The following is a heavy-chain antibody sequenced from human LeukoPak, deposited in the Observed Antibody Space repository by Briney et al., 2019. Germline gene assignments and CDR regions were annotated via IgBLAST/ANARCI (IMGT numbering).Heavy chain of an antibody. V-gene: IGHV3-30*18. CDR3: AKDWAYYYDSSGPLESYFFDY. CDR2: ISYDGSNK. Sequence: GESLRLSCAASGFTFSRYGMHWVRQAPGKGLGWVAVISYDGSNKYYADSVKGRFTISRDTSKNTLYLQMNSLRAEDTAVYYCAKDWAYYYDSSGPLESYFFDYWGQGTLVTVSS. CDR1: GFTFSRYG. D-gene: IGHD3-22*01. J-gene: IGHJ4*02.